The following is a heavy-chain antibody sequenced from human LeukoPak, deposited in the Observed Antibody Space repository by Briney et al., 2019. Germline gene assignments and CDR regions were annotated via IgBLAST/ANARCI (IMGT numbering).Heavy chain of an antibody. J-gene: IGHJ5*02. D-gene: IGHD3-10*01. CDR3: AKGVRWFDP. CDR1: GFTFSSYA. Sequence: GGSLRLSCAASGFTFSSYAMSWVRQAPGKGPEWVSVISDQTYYADPVRSRFTISRDDYKNTLFLQMNSLRIEDSAIYYCAKGVRWFDPWGQGTLVTVSS. CDR2: ISDQT. V-gene: IGHV3-23*01.